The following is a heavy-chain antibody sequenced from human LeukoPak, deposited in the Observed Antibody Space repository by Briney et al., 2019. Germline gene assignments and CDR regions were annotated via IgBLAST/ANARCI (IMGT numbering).Heavy chain of an antibody. CDR3: ARDHGRAIEMATKTRPSAFDC. J-gene: IGHJ4*02. CDR2: IFYTGST. D-gene: IGHD5-24*01. Sequence: SETLSLTCTVSGGSINTVNYFWGWIRQPPGKGLEWIGSIFYTGSTYYNPTLKSRVTIYVDTSKNQFSLKLSSVTAADTAVYYCARDHGRAIEMATKTRPSAFDCWGQGTLVTVSS. CDR1: GGSINTVNYF. V-gene: IGHV4-39*07.